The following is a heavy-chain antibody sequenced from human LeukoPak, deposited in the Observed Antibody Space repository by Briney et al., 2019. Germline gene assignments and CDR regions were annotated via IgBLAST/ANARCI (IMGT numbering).Heavy chain of an antibody. D-gene: IGHD2-2*01. CDR2: INPDSGFT. J-gene: IGHJ4*02. CDR1: GYTFTDDY. CDR3: APTAEAYTSWWKV. V-gene: IGHV1-2*02. Sequence: ASVKVSCKASGYTFTDDYMHWVRQAPGQGLEFMGWINPDSGFTNYAQEFQGRVTMTRDTSISTAYLEVRSLTSDDTAVYYCAPTAEAYTSWWKVWGQGTLVSVSS.